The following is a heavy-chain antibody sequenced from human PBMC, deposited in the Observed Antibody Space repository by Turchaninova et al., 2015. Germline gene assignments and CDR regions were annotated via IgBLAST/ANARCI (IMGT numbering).Heavy chain of an antibody. CDR1: GHPFSSYA. V-gene: IGHV1-3*01. Sequence: QVHVVQSGAEVKRPVAPVQVSCKAAGHPFSSYAIHRVGQAPGQGLEWVGWINGGKGHTQHSQKFQGRVSITTAYMELSSLRSEDTAVYYCTVVPSADYYYAGMDVWGQGTTVTVSS. CDR2: INGGKGHT. D-gene: IGHD3-22*01. CDR3: TVVPSADYYYAGMDV. J-gene: IGHJ6*02.